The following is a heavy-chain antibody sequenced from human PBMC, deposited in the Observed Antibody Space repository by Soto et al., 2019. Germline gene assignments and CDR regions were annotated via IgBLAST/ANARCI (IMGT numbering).Heavy chain of an antibody. J-gene: IGHJ6*02. CDR2: ISYDGRNK. CDR3: AKWAPTYYDFWSGLGTSGMDV. D-gene: IGHD3-3*01. CDR1: GFTFSSYG. Sequence: QVQLVESGGGVVQPGRSLRLSCAASGFTFSSYGMHWVRQAPGKGLEWVAVISYDGRNKVYADSVKGRFTLSRDNSRNTVYLQMNSLRVDDTAVYYCAKWAPTYYDFWSGLGTSGMDVWGQGTTVTVSS. V-gene: IGHV3-30*18.